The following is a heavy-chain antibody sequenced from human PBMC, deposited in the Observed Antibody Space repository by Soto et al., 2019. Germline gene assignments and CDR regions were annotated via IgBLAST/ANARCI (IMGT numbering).Heavy chain of an antibody. V-gene: IGHV4-59*01. CDR2: IYYSGST. J-gene: IGHJ3*02. CDR1: GGSISCYY. D-gene: IGHD5-18*01. CDR3: ARESDTAMATGAFDI. Sequence: SETLSLTCTVSGGSISCYYWRWLRQPPGKGLEWIGYIYYSGSTNYNPSLKSRVTISVDTSKNQFSLKLSSVTAADTAVYYCARESDTAMATGAFDIWGQGTMVTVSS.